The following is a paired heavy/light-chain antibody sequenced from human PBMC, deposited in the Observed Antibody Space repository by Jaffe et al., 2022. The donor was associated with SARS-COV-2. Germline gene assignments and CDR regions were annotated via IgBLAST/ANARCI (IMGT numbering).Heavy chain of an antibody. J-gene: IGHJ4*02. Sequence: EVQLVESGGDLVQPGRSLRLACVASGITFKDYAMHWVRQGPGKGLEWVSGISWNSGSKGYADSVKGRFTISRDNAKNSLFLQMDSLKPEDTALYYCAKGGDSSAYIYEVIDHWGQGTLVTVSS. CDR3: AKGGDSSAYIYEVIDH. CDR2: ISWNSGSK. V-gene: IGHV3-9*01. D-gene: IGHD3-22*01. CDR1: GITFKDYA.
Light chain of an antibody. CDR3: HQYGSSPLT. CDR2: RAS. V-gene: IGKV3-20*01. CDR1: QSVSSSY. J-gene: IGKJ4*01. Sequence: EIVLAQSPGTLSLSPGKRATLSCRASQSVSSSYLAWFQQKPGQAPRLLIYRASTRATGIPDRFSGSGSGTDFTLTISRLEPEDFAVYYCHQYGSSPLTFGGGTKVEIK.